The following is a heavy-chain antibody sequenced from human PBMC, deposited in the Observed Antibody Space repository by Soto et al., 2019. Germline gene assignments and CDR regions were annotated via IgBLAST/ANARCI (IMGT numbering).Heavy chain of an antibody. CDR3: ARLSGDHLAFFSYGMDA. J-gene: IGHJ6*02. V-gene: IGHV5-51*01. CDR1: GYSFASYW. Sequence: PGESLKISCQGSGYSFASYWIGWVRQMPGKDLEWMGIIYPGDSDTRYSPSFQGQVTISADKSLRTAYLQWTSLKASDTAVYYCARLSGDHLAFFSYGMDAWGQGTMVTVSS. D-gene: IGHD2-21*01. CDR2: IYPGDSDT.